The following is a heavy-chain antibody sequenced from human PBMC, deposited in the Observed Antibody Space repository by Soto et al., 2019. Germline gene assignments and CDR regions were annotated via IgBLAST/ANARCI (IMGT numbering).Heavy chain of an antibody. V-gene: IGHV3-23*01. Sequence: GGSLRLSCAASGFTFSSYAMSWVCQAPGKGLEWVSAISGSGGSTYYADSVKGRFTISRDNSKNTLYLQMNSLRAEDTAVYYCAKDRPCSGGSCYSDRVWYFDLWGRGTLVTVSS. J-gene: IGHJ2*01. D-gene: IGHD2-15*01. CDR2: ISGSGGST. CDR1: GFTFSSYA. CDR3: AKDRPCSGGSCYSDRVWYFDL.